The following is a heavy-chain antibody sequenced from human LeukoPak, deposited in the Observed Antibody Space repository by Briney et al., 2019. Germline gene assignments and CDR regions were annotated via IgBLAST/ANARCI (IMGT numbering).Heavy chain of an antibody. V-gene: IGHV3-30*18. CDR3: AKGPPGFDY. CDR1: GFTFSSYG. Sequence: GGSLRLSCAASGFTFSSYGMHWVRQAPGKGLEWVAVISYDGSNKYYADSMKGRFTISRDNSKNTLYLQMNSLRAEDTAVYYCAKGPPGFDYWGQGTLVTVSS. D-gene: IGHD1-14*01. J-gene: IGHJ4*02. CDR2: ISYDGSNK.